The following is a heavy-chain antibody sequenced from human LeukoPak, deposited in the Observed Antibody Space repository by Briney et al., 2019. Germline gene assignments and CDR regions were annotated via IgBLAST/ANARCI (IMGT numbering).Heavy chain of an antibody. J-gene: IGHJ4*02. D-gene: IGHD3-16*02. CDR2: INHSGST. V-gene: IGHV4-34*01. Sequence: PSETLSLTCAVYGGSFSGYYWSWIRQPPGKGPEWIGEINHSGSTNYNPSLKSRVTISVDTSKNQFSLKLSSVTAADTAVYYCASYDYIWGSYRYGGYFDYWGQGTLVTVSS. CDR1: GGSFSGYY. CDR3: ASYDYIWGSYRYGGYFDY.